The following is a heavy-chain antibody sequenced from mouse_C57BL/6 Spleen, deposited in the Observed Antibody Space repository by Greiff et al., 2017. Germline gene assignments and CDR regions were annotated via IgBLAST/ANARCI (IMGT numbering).Heavy chain of an antibody. J-gene: IGHJ1*03. Sequence: VQLQQPGAELVKPGASVKVSCKASGYTFTRYWMHWVKQRPGQGLEWIGRIHPSDSDTSYNQKFKGKATLTVDKSSSTAYMQLSSLTSEDSAVYYCAINYYGSSHFDVWGTGTTVTVSS. CDR3: AINYYGSSHFDV. CDR2: IHPSDSDT. V-gene: IGHV1-74*01. CDR1: GYTFTRYW. D-gene: IGHD1-1*01.